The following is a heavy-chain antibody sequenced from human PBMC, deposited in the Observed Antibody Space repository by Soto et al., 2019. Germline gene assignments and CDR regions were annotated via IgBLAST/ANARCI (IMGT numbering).Heavy chain of an antibody. J-gene: IGHJ6*02. CDR1: GFTFNSYS. CDR3: TRAAGSGQMTYYYYGMDV. Sequence: GGSLRLSCVASGFTFNSYSMNWVRQAPGKGLEWVGFIRSKPYGGTTEYAASVKGRFTISRDDSKSIAYLQMNSLKTEDTAVYYCTRAAGSGQMTYYYYGMDVWGQGTTVTVSS. CDR2: IRSKPYGGTT. V-gene: IGHV3-49*04. D-gene: IGHD3-10*01.